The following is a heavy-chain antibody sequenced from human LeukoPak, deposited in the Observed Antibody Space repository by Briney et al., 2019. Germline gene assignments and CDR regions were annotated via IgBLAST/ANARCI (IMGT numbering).Heavy chain of an antibody. J-gene: IGHJ4*02. Sequence: GGSLRLSCAASGFTFSNYAMSWVRQAPGKGLEWVSAIDSGGGTYYADSVKGRFTISRDNSKNTLYLQLNSLRAEDSAVYYCAKGPQGDWGQGALVTVSS. CDR3: AKGPQGD. V-gene: IGHV3-23*01. D-gene: IGHD3-16*01. CDR1: GFTFSNYA. CDR2: IDSGGGT.